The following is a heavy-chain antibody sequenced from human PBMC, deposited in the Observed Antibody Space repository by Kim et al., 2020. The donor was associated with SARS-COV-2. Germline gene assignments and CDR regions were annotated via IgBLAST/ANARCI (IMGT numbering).Heavy chain of an antibody. CDR3: ASRPFHDYGDYEDY. J-gene: IGHJ4*02. Sequence: SETLSLTCAVYGGSFSGYYWSWIRQPPGKGLEWIGEINHSGSTNYNPSLKSRVTISVDTSKNQFSLKLSSVTAADTAVYYCASRPFHDYGDYEDYWGQGTLVTVSS. CDR1: GGSFSGYY. V-gene: IGHV4-34*01. D-gene: IGHD4-17*01. CDR2: INHSGST.